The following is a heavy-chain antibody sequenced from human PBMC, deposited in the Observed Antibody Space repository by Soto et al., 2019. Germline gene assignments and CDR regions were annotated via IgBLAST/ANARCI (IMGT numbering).Heavy chain of an antibody. Sequence: QVQLVESGGGVVQPGRSLRLSCAASGFTFSSYAMHWVRQAPGKGLEWVAVISYDGSNKYYADSVKGRFTISRDNSKNTLYLQMNSLRAEDTAVYYFATGGGHGESAFDIWGQGTMVTVSS. V-gene: IGHV3-30-3*01. CDR3: ATGGGHGESAFDI. J-gene: IGHJ3*02. D-gene: IGHD3-10*01. CDR2: ISYDGSNK. CDR1: GFTFSSYA.